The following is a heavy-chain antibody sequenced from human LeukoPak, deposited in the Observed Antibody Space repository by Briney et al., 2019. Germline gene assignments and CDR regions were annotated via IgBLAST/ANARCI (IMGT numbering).Heavy chain of an antibody. J-gene: IGHJ4*02. D-gene: IGHD2-15*01. V-gene: IGHV1-18*01. CDR1: GYTFTSYG. CDR2: ISAYNGNT. Sequence: ASVKVSCKASGYTFTSYGISWVRQAPGQGLEWMGWISAYNGNTNYAQKLQGRVTMTTDTSTGTAYMELRSLRSDDTAVYYCARDALGCCSGGSCLLPFDYWGQGTLVTVSS. CDR3: ARDALGCCSGGSCLLPFDY.